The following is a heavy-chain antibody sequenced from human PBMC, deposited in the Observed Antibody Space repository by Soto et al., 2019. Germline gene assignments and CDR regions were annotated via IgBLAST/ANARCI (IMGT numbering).Heavy chain of an antibody. CDR3: AKSIYGSGTFYTEGYFDY. Sequence: PGGSLRLSCAASGFTFSSYAMSRVRQAPGKGLEWVSFIYNGGSTYYSDSVKGRFTVSRDSSKNTLYLQMNSLTAEDTAVYYCAKSIYGSGTFYTEGYFDYWGQGTLVTVSS. D-gene: IGHD3-10*01. V-gene: IGHV3-66*01. CDR2: IYNGGST. J-gene: IGHJ4*02. CDR1: GFTFSSYA.